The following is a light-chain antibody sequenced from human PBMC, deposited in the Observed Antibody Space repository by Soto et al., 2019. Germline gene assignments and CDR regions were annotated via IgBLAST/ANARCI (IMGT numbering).Light chain of an antibody. CDR3: LQDHNYPLT. CDR1: QGIGND. V-gene: IGKV1-6*02. Sequence: AIQMAQSPSSLSASVGDRVTITCRASQGIGNDVGWFQQKPGKAPKLLIYAAATLQSGVPSRFSGSRSGTDFTLTISSLQPEDFVTYYCLQDHNYPLTFGGGTKVEIK. J-gene: IGKJ4*01. CDR2: AAA.